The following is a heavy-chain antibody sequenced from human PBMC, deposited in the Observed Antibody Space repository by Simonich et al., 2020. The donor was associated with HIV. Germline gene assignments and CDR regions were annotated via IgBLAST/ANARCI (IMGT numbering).Heavy chain of an antibody. D-gene: IGHD2-2*01. J-gene: IGHJ4*02. CDR3: ARGFYQRLYYFDY. Sequence: QVQLQQWGAGLLKPSETLSLTCAVYGGSFSVYYWSWIPRPPGKGLEWIGEINHSGSTNHNPSLKSRVTISVDTSKNQVSLKLSSVTAADTAVYYCARGFYQRLYYFDYWGQGTLVTVSS. CDR2: INHSGST. CDR1: GGSFSVYY. V-gene: IGHV4-34*01.